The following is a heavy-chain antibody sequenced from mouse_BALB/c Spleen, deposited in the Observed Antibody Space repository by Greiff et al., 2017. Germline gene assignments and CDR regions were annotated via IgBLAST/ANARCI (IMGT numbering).Heavy chain of an antibody. CDR2: IRNKANGYTT. Sequence: EVHLVESGGGLVQPGGSLRLSCATSGFTFTDYYMRWVRQPPGKALEWLGFIRNKANGYTTEYSASVKGRFTISRDNSQSILYLQMNTLRAEDSATYYCARDGNYFDYWGQGTTLTVSS. CDR3: ARDGNYFDY. CDR1: GFTFTDYY. V-gene: IGHV7-3*02. J-gene: IGHJ2*01.